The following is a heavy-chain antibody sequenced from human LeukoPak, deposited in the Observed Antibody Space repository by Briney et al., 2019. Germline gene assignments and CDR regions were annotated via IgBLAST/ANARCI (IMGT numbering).Heavy chain of an antibody. CDR3: ARESGGNFDY. Sequence: ASETLSLTCTVSGGSISSYYWSWIRQPPGKGLEWIGYIYYSGSTNYNPSLKSRVTISVDTSKNQFSLKLSSVTAADTAVYYCARESGGNFDYWDQGTLVTVSS. V-gene: IGHV4-59*01. D-gene: IGHD6-19*01. CDR1: GGSISSYY. CDR2: IYYSGST. J-gene: IGHJ4*02.